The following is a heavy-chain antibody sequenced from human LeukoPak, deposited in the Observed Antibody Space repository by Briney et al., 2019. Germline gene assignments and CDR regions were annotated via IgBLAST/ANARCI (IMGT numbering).Heavy chain of an antibody. CDR1: GFTFTSYA. J-gene: IGHJ4*02. D-gene: IGHD6-13*01. CDR3: AKDQSSGTAVDY. V-gene: IGHV3-43*02. CDR2: ISGDGDST. Sequence: GGSLRLSCAASGFTFTSYAMSWVRQAPGKGLEWVSLISGDGDSTYYADSVKGRFTISRDNSKNSLYLQMNSLKTEDTAFYYCAKDQSSGTAVDYWGQGTLVTVSS.